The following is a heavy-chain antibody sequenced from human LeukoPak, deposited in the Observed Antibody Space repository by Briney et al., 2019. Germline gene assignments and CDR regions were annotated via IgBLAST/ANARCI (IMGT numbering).Heavy chain of an antibody. CDR2: ISYDGSKK. Sequence: GRSLRLSCAASGFTFSSYGMHWVRQAPGKGLEWVAAISYDGSKKYYADSVKGRFTISRDNSKNTLYLQMSSLRAEDTAAYYCAKGGYSGSAYFDYWGQGTLVTVSS. CDR1: GFTFSSYG. J-gene: IGHJ4*02. CDR3: AKGGYSGSAYFDY. D-gene: IGHD5-12*01. V-gene: IGHV3-30*18.